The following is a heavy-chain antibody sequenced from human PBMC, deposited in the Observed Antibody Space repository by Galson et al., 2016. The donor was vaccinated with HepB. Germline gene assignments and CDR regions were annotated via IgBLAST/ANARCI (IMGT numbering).Heavy chain of an antibody. D-gene: IGHD1-26*01. CDR1: GYSFISHG. Sequence: SVKVSCKASGYSFISHGISWVRQAPGQGLEWMGWIGAYNGNTHSAQKFQDRVTRTRNTFTTTVYLELRSLRLDDTAVYYCAAHSGTNSWGRKALDYWGQGTLITVSS. CDR3: AAHSGTNSWGRKALDY. J-gene: IGHJ4*02. V-gene: IGHV1-18*01. CDR2: IGAYNGNT.